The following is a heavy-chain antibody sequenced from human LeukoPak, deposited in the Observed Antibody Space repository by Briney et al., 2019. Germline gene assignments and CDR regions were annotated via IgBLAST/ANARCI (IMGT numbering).Heavy chain of an antibody. Sequence: GGSLRLSCAASGFSFSGHWMNWIRQPPGKGLEWVANIKADGSEKYYVDSVKGRFTISRDDAKRTVDLQMDNLRAEDTAIYYCAYRNNFEYWGQGALVTVSS. CDR1: GFSFSGHW. J-gene: IGHJ4*02. D-gene: IGHD1-26*01. CDR3: AYRNNFEY. CDR2: IKADGSEK. V-gene: IGHV3-7*05.